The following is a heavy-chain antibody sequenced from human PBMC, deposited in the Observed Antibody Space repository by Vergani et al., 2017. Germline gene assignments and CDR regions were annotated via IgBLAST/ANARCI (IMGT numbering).Heavy chain of an antibody. CDR1: GGSISSSSYY. D-gene: IGHD3-16*02. J-gene: IGHJ4*02. V-gene: IGHV4-39*01. CDR3: ARGQIITFGGVIVSGPVY. Sequence: QLQLQESGPGLVKPSETLSLTCTVSGGSISSSSYYWGWIRQPPGKGLEWIGSIYYSGSTYYNPSLKSRVTISVDTSKNQFSLKLSSVTAADTAVYYCARGQIITFGGVIVSGPVYWGQGTLVTVSS. CDR2: IYYSGST.